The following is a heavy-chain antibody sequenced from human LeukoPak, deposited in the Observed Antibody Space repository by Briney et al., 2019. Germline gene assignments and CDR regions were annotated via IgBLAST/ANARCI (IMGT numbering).Heavy chain of an antibody. Sequence: GGSLRLSCAASGFTFSSYSMNWVRQAPGKGLEWVSSISSSSSYIYYADSVKGRFTISRDNAKNSLYLQMNSLRAEDTAVYYCARDFLDWSHWFDPVGQGTLVTVSS. CDR3: ARDFLDWSHWFDP. CDR2: ISSSSSYI. D-gene: IGHD3-9*01. J-gene: IGHJ5*02. CDR1: GFTFSSYS. V-gene: IGHV3-21*01.